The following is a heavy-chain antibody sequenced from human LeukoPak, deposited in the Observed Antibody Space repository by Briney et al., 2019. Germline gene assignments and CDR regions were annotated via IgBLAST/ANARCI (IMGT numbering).Heavy chain of an antibody. CDR3: ARTVVDTAMVTSPGISCYYYYMDV. D-gene: IGHD5-18*01. CDR1: GFTFDDYG. V-gene: IGHV3-20*01. Sequence: PGGSLRLSCAASGFTFDDYGMSWVRQAPGKGLEWVSGINWNGGSTGYADSVKGRFTISRDNAKNSLYLQMNSLRAEDTALYHCARTVVDTAMVTSPGISCYYYYMDVWGKGTTVTISS. J-gene: IGHJ6*03. CDR2: INWNGGST.